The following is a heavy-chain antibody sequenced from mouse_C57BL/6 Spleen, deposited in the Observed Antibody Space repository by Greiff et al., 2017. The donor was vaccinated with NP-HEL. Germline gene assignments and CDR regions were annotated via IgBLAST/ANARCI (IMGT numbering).Heavy chain of an antibody. CDR1: GYTFTSYT. V-gene: IGHV1-4*01. Sequence: VQLQQSGAELARPGASVKMSCKASGYTFTSYTMHWVKQRPGQGLEWIGYINPSSGYTKYNQKFKDKATLTADKSSSTAYMQLSSLTSEDSAVYDSAHLVTVVAPAYCGQGTLVTVSA. CDR2: INPSSGYT. CDR3: AHLVTVVAPAY. J-gene: IGHJ3*01. D-gene: IGHD1-1*01.